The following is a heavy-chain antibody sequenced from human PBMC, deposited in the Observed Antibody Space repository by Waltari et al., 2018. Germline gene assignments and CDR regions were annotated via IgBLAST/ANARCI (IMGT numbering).Heavy chain of an antibody. V-gene: IGHV3-7*01. Sequence: EVQLMESGGGLVQPGGSLRLSCAASGFTFSNYWMNWVRQAPGKGLEWVANIKQDGSENYSVDSVSGRFTISRDNAKNSLYLQMNSLRAEDTAVYYCARGPDGSDYFDYWGQGTLVTVSS. CDR1: GFTFSNYW. J-gene: IGHJ4*02. CDR3: ARGPDGSDYFDY. CDR2: IKQDGSEN.